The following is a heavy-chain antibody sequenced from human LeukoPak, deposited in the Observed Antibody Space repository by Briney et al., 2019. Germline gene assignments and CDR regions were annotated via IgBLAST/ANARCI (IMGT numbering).Heavy chain of an antibody. CDR2: ISSSGSTI. CDR3: AKRWTGTTIGQQDY. J-gene: IGHJ4*02. V-gene: IGHV3-11*04. Sequence: GGSLRLSCAASGFTFSDYYMSWIRQAPGKGLEWVSCISSSGSTIYYADSVKGRFTISRDNSKNTLYLQMNSLRAEDTAVYYCAKRWTGTTIGQQDYWGQGTLVTVAS. CDR1: GFTFSDYY. D-gene: IGHD1-1*01.